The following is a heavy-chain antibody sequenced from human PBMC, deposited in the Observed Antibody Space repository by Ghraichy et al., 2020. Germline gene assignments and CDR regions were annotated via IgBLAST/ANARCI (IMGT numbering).Heavy chain of an antibody. CDR3: ARGGPNLYGDYAED. CDR1: GGSFSGYY. D-gene: IGHD4-17*01. J-gene: IGHJ4*02. V-gene: IGHV4-34*01. CDR2: INHSGST. Sequence: SETLSLTCAVYGGSFSGYYWSWIRQPPGKGLEWIGEINHSGSTNYNPSLKSRVTISVDTSKNQFSLKLSSVTAADTAVYYCARGGPNLYGDYAEDWGQGTLVTVSS.